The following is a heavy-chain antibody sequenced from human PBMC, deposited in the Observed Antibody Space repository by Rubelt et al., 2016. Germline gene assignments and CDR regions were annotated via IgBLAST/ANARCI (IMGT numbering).Heavy chain of an antibody. V-gene: IGHV4-39*07. CDR1: GGFISGSDYY. D-gene: IGHD6-6*01. CDR2: IYYSGIT. J-gene: IGHJ4*02. CDR3: AGEVGARQGSVY. Sequence: QLQLQESGPGRVKPSETLSLTCSVSGGFISGSDYYWGWIRQPPGKGLEWIGSIYYSGITHSSPSLKSRAAISIDTSNNQFCLGLTTVTATDTAVYDCAGEVGARQGSVYWGQGTLVTVSS.